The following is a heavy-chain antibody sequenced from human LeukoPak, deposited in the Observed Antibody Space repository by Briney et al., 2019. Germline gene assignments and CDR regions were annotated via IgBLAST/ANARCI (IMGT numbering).Heavy chain of an antibody. CDR3: ARDSWGPAVHDYGNYQHDY. Sequence: SQTLSLTCTVSGGSISSGSYYCSWIRQPAGKGLEWIGRIYTSGSTNYNPSLKSRVAISVDTSKNQFSLKLSSVTAADTAVYYCARDSWGPAVHDYGNYQHDYWGQGTLVTVSS. J-gene: IGHJ4*02. CDR2: IYTSGST. V-gene: IGHV4-61*02. CDR1: GGSISSGSYY. D-gene: IGHD4-11*01.